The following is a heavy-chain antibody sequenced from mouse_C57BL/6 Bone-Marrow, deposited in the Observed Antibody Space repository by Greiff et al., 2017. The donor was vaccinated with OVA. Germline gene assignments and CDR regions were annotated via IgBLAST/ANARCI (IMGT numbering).Heavy chain of an antibody. CDR1: GFTFSSYA. D-gene: IGHD1-1*01. J-gene: IGHJ3*01. Sequence: DVQLVESGEGLVKPGGSLKLSCAASGFTFSSYAMFWVRQTPEKRLEWVAYISSGGDYIYYADTVKGRFTISRDNARTTLYLQMSSLKSEDTAMYYCTRGYYGSSYAWFAYWGQGTLVTVSA. CDR3: TRGYYGSSYAWFAY. CDR2: ISSGGDYI. V-gene: IGHV5-9-1*02.